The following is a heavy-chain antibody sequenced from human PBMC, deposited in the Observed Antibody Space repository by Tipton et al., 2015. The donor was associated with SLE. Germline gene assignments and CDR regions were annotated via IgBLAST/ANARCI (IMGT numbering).Heavy chain of an antibody. Sequence: TLSLTCTVSGGSISSRSYYWSCLRQPPGKGLEWIGEINDSGSTNYNPSLKSRVTISVDTSKNQFSLKLSSVTAADTAVYYCARDLGYFDWFHDAFDIWGQGTMVTVSS. J-gene: IGHJ3*02. D-gene: IGHD3-9*01. CDR1: GGSISSRSYY. CDR3: ARDLGYFDWFHDAFDI. V-gene: IGHV4-39*07. CDR2: INDSGST.